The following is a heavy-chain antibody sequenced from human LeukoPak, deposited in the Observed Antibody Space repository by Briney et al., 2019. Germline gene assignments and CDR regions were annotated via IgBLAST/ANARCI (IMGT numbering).Heavy chain of an antibody. CDR1: GFTFSSYG. V-gene: IGHV3-30*02. J-gene: IGHJ4*02. Sequence: TGGSLRLSCAASGFTFSSYGMHWVRQAPGKGLEWVAFIRYDGSNKYYADSVKGRFTISRDNSKNTLYLQMNSLRAEDTAVYYCAKDPRRYYDSSGYTYYFDYWGQGTLVTVSS. D-gene: IGHD3-22*01. CDR3: AKDPRRYYDSSGYTYYFDY. CDR2: IRYDGSNK.